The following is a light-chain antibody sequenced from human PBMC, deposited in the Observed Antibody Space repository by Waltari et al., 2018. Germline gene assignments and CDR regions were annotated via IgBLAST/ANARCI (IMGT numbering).Light chain of an antibody. J-gene: IGKJ4*02. Sequence: DIVMTQSPLSLPVTPGEPASISCRSSQSLLHTSGYNYLTWFLQKPGQSPQLLIYLGSIRASGVPDRFSGSGSGTDFTLKITRLEADAVGFYYCMQRLQSPSFGGGTKVEIK. CDR1: QSLLHTSGYNY. CDR2: LGS. CDR3: MQRLQSPS. V-gene: IGKV2-28*01.